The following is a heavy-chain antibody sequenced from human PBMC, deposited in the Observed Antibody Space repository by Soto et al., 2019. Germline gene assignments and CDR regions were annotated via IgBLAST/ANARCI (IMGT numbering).Heavy chain of an antibody. Sequence: QVQLQQWGAGLLKPSETLSLTCAVYGGSFSGYYWSWIRQPPGKGLEWIGEINHSGSTNYNPSLKSRVTLSVDTSKNQFSLKLSSVTAADTAVYYCARDDYGYYPDYYYGMDVWGQGTTVTVSS. CDR2: INHSGST. CDR1: GGSFSGYY. J-gene: IGHJ6*02. V-gene: IGHV4-34*01. D-gene: IGHD4-17*01. CDR3: ARDDYGYYPDYYYGMDV.